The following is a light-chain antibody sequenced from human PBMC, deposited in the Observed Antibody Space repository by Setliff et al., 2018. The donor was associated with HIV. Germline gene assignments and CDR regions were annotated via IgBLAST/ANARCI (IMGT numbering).Light chain of an antibody. CDR1: SSNIRSNY. Sequence: QSALTQPPSASGTPGQRVTISCSGSSSNIRSNYVYWYQQLPGTAPKLLIYRNNQRPSGVPDRFSGSKSGTSASLAISGLRSEDEADYYCAAWDDSLSGYNYVFGTGTKV. J-gene: IGLJ1*01. V-gene: IGLV1-47*01. CDR3: AAWDDSLSGYNYV. CDR2: RNN.